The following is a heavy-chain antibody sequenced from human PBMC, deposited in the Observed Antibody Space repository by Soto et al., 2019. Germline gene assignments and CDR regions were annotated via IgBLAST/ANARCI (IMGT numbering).Heavy chain of an antibody. V-gene: IGHV3-23*01. CDR1: GFTFSDYA. D-gene: IGHD3-10*01. Sequence: EVQLLESGGGLVQPGGSLRLSCAASGFTFSDYAMTWVRQTPGKGLEWVSTVIDSVDFTYYADSVKGRFTISRDNSKNTVSLHMNSLRAEDTALYYCARRPRGENWFFDLWGRGTLVTVSS. J-gene: IGHJ2*01. CDR3: ARRPRGENWFFDL. CDR2: VIDSVDFT.